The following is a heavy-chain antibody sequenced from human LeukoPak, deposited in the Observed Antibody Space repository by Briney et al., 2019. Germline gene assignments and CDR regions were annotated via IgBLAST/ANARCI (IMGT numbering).Heavy chain of an antibody. CDR1: GFTFSSYA. Sequence: PGGSLRLSCAASGFTFSSYAMSWVRQAPGKGPEWVSGISGSDGSTNYADSVKGRFTISRENSKNTLYLQMNSLRAEDTAVYYCARRYYDSSGYSVYYYYMDVWGKGTTVTVSS. J-gene: IGHJ6*03. V-gene: IGHV3-23*01. CDR2: ISGSDGST. D-gene: IGHD3-22*01. CDR3: ARRYYDSSGYSVYYYYMDV.